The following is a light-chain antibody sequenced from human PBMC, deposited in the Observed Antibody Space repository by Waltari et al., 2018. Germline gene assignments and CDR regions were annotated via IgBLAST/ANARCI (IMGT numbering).Light chain of an antibody. CDR2: EVN. CDR1: SSDVGGYKH. CDR3: SSFTSRHLYV. V-gene: IGLV2-14*01. J-gene: IGLJ1*01. Sequence: QSALTQPASVSGSPGQSITISCTGRSSDVGGYKHVAWYQQYPGKVPKIMIYEVNNRPSGVSSRFSGSKSGNTASLTISGLQADDEADYYCSSFTSRHLYVFGTGTAVTVL.